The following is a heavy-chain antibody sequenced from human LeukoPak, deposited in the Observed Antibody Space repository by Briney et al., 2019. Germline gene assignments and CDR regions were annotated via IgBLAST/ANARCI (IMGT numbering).Heavy chain of an antibody. CDR1: GGSISSYY. Sequence: SETLSLTCTVSGGSISSYYWSWIRQPPGKGLEWIGYIDYSGSTNYNPSLKSRVTISVDTSKNQFSLKLSSVTAADTAVYYCARERGYCSSTSCPNWFDPWGQGTLVTVSS. J-gene: IGHJ5*02. CDR3: ARERGYCSSTSCPNWFDP. D-gene: IGHD2-2*01. CDR2: IDYSGST. V-gene: IGHV4-59*01.